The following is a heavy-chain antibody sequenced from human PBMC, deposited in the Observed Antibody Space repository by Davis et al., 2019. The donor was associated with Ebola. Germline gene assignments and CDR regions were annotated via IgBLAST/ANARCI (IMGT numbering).Heavy chain of an antibody. CDR1: GYTFTSYD. CDR2: MNPNSGNT. CDR3: TRGYSPKCRGGDCVNDF. V-gene: IGHV1-8*01. J-gene: IGHJ4*02. Sequence: ASVKVSCKASGYTFTSYDINWVRQATGQGLEWMGWMNPNSGNTGYAQKFQGRVTMTRNPSISTAYMDLSSLTIEDTAVYYCTRGYSPKCRGGDCVNDFWGQGTLVTVSS. D-gene: IGHD2-21*02.